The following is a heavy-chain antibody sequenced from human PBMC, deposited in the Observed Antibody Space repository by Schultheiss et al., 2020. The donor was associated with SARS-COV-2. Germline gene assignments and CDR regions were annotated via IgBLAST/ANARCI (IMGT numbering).Heavy chain of an antibody. CDR3: ARDRGIAARPWGWFDP. CDR1: GGSISSSSYY. D-gene: IGHD6-6*01. CDR2: IYYSGST. J-gene: IGHJ5*02. Sequence: SETLSLTCTVSGGSISSSSYYWGWIRQPPGKGLEWIGSIYYSGSTYYNPSLKSRVTISIDTSNNQFSLKVSSVTAADTAVYYCARDRGIAARPWGWFDPWGQGTLVTVSS. V-gene: IGHV4-39*02.